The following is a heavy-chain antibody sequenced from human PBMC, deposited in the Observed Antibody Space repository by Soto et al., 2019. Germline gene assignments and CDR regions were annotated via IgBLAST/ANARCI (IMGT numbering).Heavy chain of an antibody. D-gene: IGHD3-10*02. CDR1: GGSISSIHYY. J-gene: IGHJ5*02. Sequence: WETLSLTCTVSGGSISSIHYYWGWIRQSPGMGLEWIGSIYHSGDTYDNPSLKSRLTMSVDTSKNQFSLKLNSVFAADTAVYYCARHVRGAVTMNWFDPWGQGTLVTVSS. V-gene: IGHV4-39*01. CDR3: ARHVRGAVTMNWFDP. CDR2: IYHSGDT.